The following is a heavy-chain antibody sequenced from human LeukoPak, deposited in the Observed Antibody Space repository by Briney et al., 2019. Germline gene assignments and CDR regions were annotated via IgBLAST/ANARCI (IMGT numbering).Heavy chain of an antibody. V-gene: IGHV3-48*01. D-gene: IGHD3-16*01. CDR2: ISSLSGTL. CDR3: VRDQGGAVSY. J-gene: IGHJ4*02. CDR1: GFTFSSYS. Sequence: KSGGSLRLSCAASGFTFSSYSMNWVRQAPGKGLEWVSYISSLSGTLHYADFVTGRFIISRDNAKNSLFLQMNSLRAEDTAVYYCVRDQGGAVSYWGQGTLVTVSS.